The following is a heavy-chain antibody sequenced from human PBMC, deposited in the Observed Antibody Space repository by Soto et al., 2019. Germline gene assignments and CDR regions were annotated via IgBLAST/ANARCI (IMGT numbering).Heavy chain of an antibody. V-gene: IGHV1-46*01. Sequence: VQMVQSGAEVRRPGASVKISCKASGYSFTNYYIHWVRQAPGQGLEWMGPVNPSDGNTVYAQNCQGRATMTRDTSANTVYMDLTGLRAEDAAVYFCARDRLDSRSGYDAFDIWGQGTMVNVSS. CDR3: ARDRLDSRSGYDAFDI. CDR1: GYSFTNYY. CDR2: VNPSDGNT. D-gene: IGHD3-3*01. J-gene: IGHJ3*02.